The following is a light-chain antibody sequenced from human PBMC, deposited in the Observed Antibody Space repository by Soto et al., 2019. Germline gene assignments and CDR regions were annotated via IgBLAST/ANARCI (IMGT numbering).Light chain of an antibody. V-gene: IGKV3-15*01. Sequence: ETVMTQSPATLSVSPRGRATVSCRASQSISDTLAWYQQKPGQAPRLLIHGASTRATGFPARFSGSGSGTDFTLTISSLQSEDFAIYYCQQYNNWPWTFGQGTKVDI. J-gene: IGKJ1*01. CDR2: GAS. CDR1: QSISDT. CDR3: QQYNNWPWT.